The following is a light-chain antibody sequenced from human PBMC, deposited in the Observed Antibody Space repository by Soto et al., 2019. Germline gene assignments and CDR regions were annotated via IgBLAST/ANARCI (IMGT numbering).Light chain of an antibody. Sequence: QSALTQPASVSGSPGQSIAISCTGTGSDVGGYNYVSWYQQHPGKAPKLMIYDVSSRPSGVSNRFSGSKSGNTASLTISGLQAGDEADYYCSSYTSSTTEVFGTGTKLTVL. V-gene: IGLV2-14*03. CDR2: DVS. CDR3: SSYTSSTTEV. CDR1: GSDVGGYNY. J-gene: IGLJ1*01.